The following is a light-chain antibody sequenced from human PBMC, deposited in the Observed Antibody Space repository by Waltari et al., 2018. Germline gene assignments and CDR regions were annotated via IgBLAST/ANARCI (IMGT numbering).Light chain of an antibody. CDR2: WAS. CDR1: QSVLYSSNNKNY. CDR3: QQYYSTPPS. Sequence: LAVSLGERATINCKSSQSVLYSSNNKNYLAWYQQKPGQPPKLLIYWASTRESGVPDRFSGSGSGTDFTLTISSLQAEDVAVYYCQQYYSTPPSFGQGTKLEIK. J-gene: IGKJ2*03. V-gene: IGKV4-1*01.